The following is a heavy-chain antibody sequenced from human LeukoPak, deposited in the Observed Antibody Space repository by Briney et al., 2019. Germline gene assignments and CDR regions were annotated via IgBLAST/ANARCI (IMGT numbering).Heavy chain of an antibody. CDR1: GFTFYDYA. Sequence: GGSLRLSCAAPGFTFYDYAVHWGRQAPGEGPEWCSGISWNSGSIGYADSVKGRFTISRDNAKNSLYLQMNSLSAEDTALYYCAKDISVNWFDPWGQGTLVTVSS. J-gene: IGHJ5*02. D-gene: IGHD2/OR15-2a*01. CDR3: AKDISVNWFDP. CDR2: ISWNSGSI. V-gene: IGHV3-9*01.